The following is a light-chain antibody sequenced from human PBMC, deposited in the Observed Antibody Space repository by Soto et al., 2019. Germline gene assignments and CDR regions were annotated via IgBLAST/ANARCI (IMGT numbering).Light chain of an antibody. Sequence: NFMLTQPHSVSKSPGKTVTISCTRSSGSIASNYVQWYQQRPGSSPTIVIYEDTQRPSGVPDRFSGSIDSSSNSASLTISGLKTEDEADYYCQTYDNSNVIFGGGTKLTVL. J-gene: IGLJ2*01. CDR2: EDT. CDR3: QTYDNSNVI. V-gene: IGLV6-57*01. CDR1: SGSIASNY.